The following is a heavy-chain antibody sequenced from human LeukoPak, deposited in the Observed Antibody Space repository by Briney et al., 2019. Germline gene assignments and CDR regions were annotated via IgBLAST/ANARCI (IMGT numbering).Heavy chain of an antibody. D-gene: IGHD3-22*01. J-gene: IGHJ4*02. CDR2: ISGSGGST. Sequence: GGSLRLSCAASGFTFSSYAKSWVRQAPGKGLEWVSAISGSGGSTYYADSVKGRFTISRDNSKNTLYLQMNSLRAEDTAVYYCAKVVSSGYPGRHLDYWGQGTLVTVSS. CDR1: GFTFSSYA. V-gene: IGHV3-23*01. CDR3: AKVVSSGYPGRHLDY.